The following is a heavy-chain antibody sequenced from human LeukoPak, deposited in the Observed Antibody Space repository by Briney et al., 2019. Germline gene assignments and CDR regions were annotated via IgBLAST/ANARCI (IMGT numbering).Heavy chain of an antibody. CDR1: GFPFSSYG. V-gene: IGHV3-30*02. CDR2: ISYDGANK. Sequence: GGSLRLSCAASGFPFSSYGMLWVRQAPGKGLEWVSYISYDGANKYYADSVKGRFTISRDNSKNTLFLQMNSLRGDDTGMYFCAKDSSTSNYYYGLDIWGQGTTVTVSS. D-gene: IGHD6-13*01. J-gene: IGHJ6*02. CDR3: AKDSSTSNYYYGLDI.